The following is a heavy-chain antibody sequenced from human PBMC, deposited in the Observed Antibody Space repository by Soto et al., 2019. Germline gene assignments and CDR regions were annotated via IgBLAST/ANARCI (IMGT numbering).Heavy chain of an antibody. D-gene: IGHD5-12*01. V-gene: IGHV4-31*03. CDR2: IYYSGST. CDR3: ACGPRSKYSGYDHGLWFDP. J-gene: IGHJ5*02. Sequence: PSETLSLTCTVSGGSISSGGYYWSWIRQHPGKGLEWIGYIYYSGSTYYNPSLKSRVTISVDTSKNQFSLKLSSVTAADTAVYYCACGPRSKYSGYDHGLWFDPWGQGTLVTVSS. CDR1: GGSISSGGYY.